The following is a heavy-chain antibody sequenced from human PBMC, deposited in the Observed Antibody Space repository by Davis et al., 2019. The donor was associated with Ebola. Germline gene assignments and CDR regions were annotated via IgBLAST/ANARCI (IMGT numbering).Heavy chain of an antibody. CDR2: IIPILGIA. CDR3: ARDLGMATITEDY. D-gene: IGHD5-24*01. V-gene: IGHV1-69*04. J-gene: IGHJ4*02. CDR1: GGTFSSYA. Sequence: SVKVSCKASGGTFSSYAISWVRQAPGQGLEWMVRIIPILGIANYAQKFQGRVTITADKSTSTAYMELSSLRSEDTAVYYCARDLGMATITEDYWGQGTLVTVSS.